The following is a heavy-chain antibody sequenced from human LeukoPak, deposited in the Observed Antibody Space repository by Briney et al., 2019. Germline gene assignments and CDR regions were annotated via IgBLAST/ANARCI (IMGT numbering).Heavy chain of an antibody. CDR2: MSYDRSNE. J-gene: IGHJ3*02. CDR1: GFTFNAYT. V-gene: IGHV3-30*04. Sequence: GRSLRLSCAASGFTFNAYTMHWVRQAPGEGLQWVALMSYDRSNEHYADSVKGRFTISRYNSKNTLYLQMTSLRLEDTAVYYCAREGSRSDDAFDIWGQGTLVTVSS. CDR3: AREGSRSDDAFDI.